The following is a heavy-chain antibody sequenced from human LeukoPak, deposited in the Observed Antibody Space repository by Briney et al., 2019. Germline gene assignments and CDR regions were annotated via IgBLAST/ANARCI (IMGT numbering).Heavy chain of an antibody. V-gene: IGHV3-30-3*01. D-gene: IGHD3-3*01. CDR1: GFTFSSYT. CDR3: ARGGQGYDLNWFDP. J-gene: IGHJ5*02. Sequence: RPGRSLRLSCAASGFTFSSYTIHWVRQAPGKGLEWVTIISYDGSNKHYADSVKGRFTTSRDNSKNTLYLQMNSLRAEDTAVYYCARGGQGYDLNWFDPWGQGALVTVSS. CDR2: ISYDGSNK.